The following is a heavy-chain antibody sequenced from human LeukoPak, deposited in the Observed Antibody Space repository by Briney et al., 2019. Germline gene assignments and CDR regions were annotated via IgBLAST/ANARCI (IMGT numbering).Heavy chain of an antibody. Sequence: SETLSLTCSVSGGSISGYYWSWIRQPPGKGLEWIGYIFHTGSTNYNPSLESRLTISVDTSRNQFSLRLSSVTAADTAVYYCARHQHAGREHYYGIDVWGQGTTVSVSS. D-gene: IGHD1-26*01. CDR1: GGSISGYY. J-gene: IGHJ6*02. V-gene: IGHV4-59*08. CDR3: ARHQHAGREHYYGIDV. CDR2: IFHTGST.